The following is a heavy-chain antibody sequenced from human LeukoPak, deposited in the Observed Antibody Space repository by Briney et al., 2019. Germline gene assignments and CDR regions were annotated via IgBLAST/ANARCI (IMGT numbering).Heavy chain of an antibody. Sequence: GGSLRLSCAASGFTFSNYCIHWVRHAPCKGLEWVVVISYDGRNIHYPDSVKGRFTISRDISTDTLWLQMDSLRTEDTAVYYCAKGPLRGTAAAIDYWGQGTLVTVSS. J-gene: IGHJ4*02. CDR2: ISYDGRNI. CDR3: AKGPLRGTAAAIDY. V-gene: IGHV3-30*18. D-gene: IGHD2-2*01. CDR1: GFTFSNYC.